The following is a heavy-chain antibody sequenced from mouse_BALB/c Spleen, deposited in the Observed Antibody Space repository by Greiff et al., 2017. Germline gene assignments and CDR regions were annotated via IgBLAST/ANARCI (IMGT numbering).Heavy chain of an antibody. CDR3: ARRDYYGSSPWFAY. Sequence: QVHVKQSGAELVRPGTSVKISCKASGYTFTNYWLGWVKQRPGHGLEWIGDIYPGGGYTNYNEKFKGKATLTADTSSSTAYMQLSSLTSEDSAVYFCARRDYYGSSPWFAYWGQGTLVTVSA. CDR2: IYPGGGYT. J-gene: IGHJ3*01. V-gene: IGHV1-63*02. CDR1: GYTFTNYW. D-gene: IGHD1-1*01.